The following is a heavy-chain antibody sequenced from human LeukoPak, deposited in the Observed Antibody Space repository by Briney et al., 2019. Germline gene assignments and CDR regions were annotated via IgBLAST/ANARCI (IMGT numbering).Heavy chain of an antibody. CDR3: ARGTGYGDYLIDY. CDR2: IWFDGSNK. D-gene: IGHD4-17*01. Sequence: PGGPLRLSCAASGFTFSSFGMHWVRQAPGTGLEWVAVIWFDGSNKYYADSVKGRFTISRDNSKNTLYLQMNSLRAGDTALYYCARGTGYGDYLIDYWGQGTLVTVSS. J-gene: IGHJ4*02. CDR1: GFTFSSFG. V-gene: IGHV3-33*01.